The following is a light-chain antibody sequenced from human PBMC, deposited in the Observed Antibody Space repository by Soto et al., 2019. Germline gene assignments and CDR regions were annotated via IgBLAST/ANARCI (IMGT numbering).Light chain of an antibody. V-gene: IGKV3-20*01. CDR1: QRISNSF. Sequence: IVLTQSPGTLSLSPGERVTLSCRASQRISNSFLSWYQQKPRQAPSLLIYPASTRAAGIPDRFSGAGSGTDFTLTITRLEPEDFAVYYCQEYGSSLSYTFGQGTKLEIK. CDR2: PAS. CDR3: QEYGSSLSYT. J-gene: IGKJ2*01.